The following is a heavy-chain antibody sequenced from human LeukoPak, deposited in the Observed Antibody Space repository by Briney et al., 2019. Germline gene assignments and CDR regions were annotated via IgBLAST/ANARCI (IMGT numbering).Heavy chain of an antibody. CDR2: IFPSGGEI. V-gene: IGHV3-23*01. CDR3: AKAGGDYYYYYYMDV. CDR1: GFTFSTFA. J-gene: IGHJ6*03. D-gene: IGHD2-21*02. Sequence: GGSLRLSCAASGFTFSTFAMLWVRQPPGKGLEWVSSIFPSGGEIHYADSVRGRFTISRDNSKSILSLQMNSLRAEDTAVYYCAKAGGDYYYYYYMDVWGKGTTVTVSS.